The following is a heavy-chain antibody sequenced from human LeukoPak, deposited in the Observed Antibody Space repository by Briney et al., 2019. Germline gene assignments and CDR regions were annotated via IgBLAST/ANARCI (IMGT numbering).Heavy chain of an antibody. CDR1: GGTFSSYA. CDR2: IIPIFGTA. V-gene: IGHV1-69*13. D-gene: IGHD5-18*01. CDR3: ARVVDTAMGVDYYYGMDV. Sequence: SVKVSCKASGGTFSSYAISWVRQAPGQGLEWMGGIIPIFGTANYAQKFQGRVTITADESTSTAYMELSSLRSEDTAVYYCARVVDTAMGVDYYYGMDVWGQGTTVTVSS. J-gene: IGHJ6*02.